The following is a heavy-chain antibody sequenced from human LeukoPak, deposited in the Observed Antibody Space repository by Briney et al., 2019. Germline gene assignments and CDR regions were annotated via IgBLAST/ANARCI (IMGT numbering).Heavy chain of an antibody. CDR1: GGSISSGGYY. CDR3: ARRDSSSSNWFDS. Sequence: SQTLSPTCTVSGGSISSGGYYWSWIRQHPGKGLEWIGYIYYSGSTYYNPSLKSRVTISVDTSKNQFSLKVSSVTAADTAVYYCARRDSSSSNWFDSWGQGTLVTVSS. CDR2: IYYSGST. D-gene: IGHD6-6*01. V-gene: IGHV4-31*03. J-gene: IGHJ5*01.